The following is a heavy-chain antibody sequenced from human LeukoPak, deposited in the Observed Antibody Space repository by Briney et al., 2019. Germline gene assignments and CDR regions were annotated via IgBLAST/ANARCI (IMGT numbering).Heavy chain of an antibody. J-gene: IGHJ4*02. V-gene: IGHV3-21*01. Sequence: GGSLRLSCAASGFTFSSYSMNWVRQAPGKGLEWVSSIRSSSSYIYYADSVKGRFTISRDNAKNSLYLQMNSLRAEDTAVYYCARDDVVVPAAKPGLDYWGQGTLVTVSS. CDR1: GFTFSSYS. D-gene: IGHD2-2*01. CDR2: IRSSSSYI. CDR3: ARDDVVVPAAKPGLDY.